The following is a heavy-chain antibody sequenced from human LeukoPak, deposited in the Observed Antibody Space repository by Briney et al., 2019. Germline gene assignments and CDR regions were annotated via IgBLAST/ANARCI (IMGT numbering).Heavy chain of an antibody. CDR3: ARDSALYGSGSGY. CDR1: GYTFTGYY. V-gene: IGHV1-2*02. Sequence: GASVKVSCKASGYTFTGYYMHWVRQAPGQGLEWMGWINPNSGGTNYAQKFQGRVTMTRDTSISTAYMELSRLRSDDTAVYYCARDSALYGSGSGYWGQGTLVTVSS. J-gene: IGHJ4*02. D-gene: IGHD3-10*01. CDR2: INPNSGGT.